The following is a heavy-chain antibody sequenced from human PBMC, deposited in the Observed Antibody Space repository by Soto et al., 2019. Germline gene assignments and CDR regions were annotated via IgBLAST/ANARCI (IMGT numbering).Heavy chain of an antibody. CDR1: GFRFSNYD. D-gene: IGHD7-27*01. CDR2: LGAAGDP. J-gene: IGHJ6*02. CDR3: ARGLLGPGDYYYGMDV. Sequence: EGSLRLSCAASGFRFSNYDIHWVRQATGKGMEWVSGLGAAGDPYYPDSVQGRFTSSRDNAKNSLYLYMNCLRAGDTAIYSCARGLLGPGDYYYGMDVWGQGTTVTVCS. V-gene: IGHV3-13*05.